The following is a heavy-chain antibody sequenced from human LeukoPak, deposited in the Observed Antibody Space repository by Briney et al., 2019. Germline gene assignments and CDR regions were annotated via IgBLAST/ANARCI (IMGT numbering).Heavy chain of an antibody. V-gene: IGHV1-8*03. D-gene: IGHD2-15*01. J-gene: IGHJ4*02. CDR3: ARGGLEDAMSDY. CDR1: GYPFTSYD. Sequence: ASLRVSCKAAGYPFTSYDINWVRQATGQGLEWMGWMNPNSGNTGYAQKFQARVTITRNTSITTAYMQLSSLRSEDTAVYYCARGGLEDAMSDYWGQGTLVTVSS. CDR2: MNPNSGNT.